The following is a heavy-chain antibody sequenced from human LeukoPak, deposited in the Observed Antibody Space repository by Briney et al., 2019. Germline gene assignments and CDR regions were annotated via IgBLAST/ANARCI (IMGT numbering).Heavy chain of an antibody. CDR1: GFSFSSYW. CDR3: TRRSGSYSGTGYYYYYMDV. D-gene: IGHD1-26*01. V-gene: IGHV3-7*01. Sequence: GGSLRLSCVASGFSFSSYWMSWVRQTPGKGLEWVASINQDETEKVYVDSLTGRFSVSRDNAKNSLYLQMNSLRADDTAIYYCTRRSGSYSGTGYYYYYMDVWGKGTTVTVSS. J-gene: IGHJ6*03. CDR2: INQDETEK.